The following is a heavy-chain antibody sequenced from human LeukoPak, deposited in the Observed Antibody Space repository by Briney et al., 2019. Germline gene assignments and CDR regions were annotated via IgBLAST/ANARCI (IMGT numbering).Heavy chain of an antibody. V-gene: IGHV4-38-2*02. D-gene: IGHD2-2*01. J-gene: IGHJ5*02. CDR1: GYSVSSGFY. CDR2: IYHSGDT. Sequence: SETLSLTCTVSGYSVSSGFYWGWIRQPPGKGLEWVASIYHSGDTYYNPSLRSRVTISLDTSKNQLSLKLSSVTAADTAVYYCARSKAHLSTSWYGNWFDPWGQGTLVTVSS. CDR3: ARSKAHLSTSWYGNWFDP.